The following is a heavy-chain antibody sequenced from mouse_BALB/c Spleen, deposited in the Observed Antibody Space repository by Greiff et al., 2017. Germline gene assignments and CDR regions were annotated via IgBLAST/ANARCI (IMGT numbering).Heavy chain of an antibody. D-gene: IGHD3-2*01. V-gene: IGHV1-54*01. CDR2: INPGSGGT. CDR1: GYAFTNYL. CDR3: ARDSSADY. Sequence: QVQLQQSGAELVRPGTSVKVSCKASGYAFTNYLIEWVKQRPGQGLEWIGVINPGSGGTNYNEKFKGKATLTADKSSSTAYMQLSSLTSDDSAVYFCARDSSADYWGQGTTLTVSS. J-gene: IGHJ2*01.